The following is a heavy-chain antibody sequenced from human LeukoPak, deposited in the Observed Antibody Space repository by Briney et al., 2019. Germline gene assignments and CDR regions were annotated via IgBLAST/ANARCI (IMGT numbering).Heavy chain of an antibody. V-gene: IGHV1-18*01. CDR3: ARGGIAAAGTKPDPYYYYYYYMDV. D-gene: IGHD6-13*01. Sequence: ASVKVSCKASGYTFTSYGISWVRQAPGQGLEWMGWISAYNGNTNYAQKLQGRVTMTTDTSTSTAYMELRSLRSDDTAVYYCARGGIAAAGTKPDPYYYYYYYMDVWGKGTTVTVSS. CDR1: GYTFTSYG. J-gene: IGHJ6*03. CDR2: ISAYNGNT.